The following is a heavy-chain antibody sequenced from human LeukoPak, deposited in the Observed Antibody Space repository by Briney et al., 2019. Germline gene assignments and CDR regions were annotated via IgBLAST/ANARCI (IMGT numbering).Heavy chain of an antibody. CDR1: VYTFTGYY. CDR3: ARDWITMVRGVLD. J-gene: IGHJ4*02. D-gene: IGHD3-10*01. V-gene: IGHV1-2*02. Sequence: ASVKVSCKASVYTFTGYYMHWVRQAPGQGLAGMGWINPNSGGKNYSQKFKGRVTMTRDTSISTAYMELSRLRSDDTAVYYCARDWITMVRGVLDWGQGTLVTVSS. CDR2: INPNSGGK.